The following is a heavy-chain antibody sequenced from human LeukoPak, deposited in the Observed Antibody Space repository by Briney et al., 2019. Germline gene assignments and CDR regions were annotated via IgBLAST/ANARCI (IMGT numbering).Heavy chain of an antibody. CDR1: GFTFSDAW. CDR3: AKDGGDYVWGSYRRKYYFDY. CDR2: MKSRGSGGTT. J-gene: IGHJ4*02. V-gene: IGHV3-15*01. D-gene: IGHD3-16*02. Sequence: GGSLRLSCEGSGFTFSDAWMNWVRQAPGKGLEWVGRMKSRGSGGTTDYAAPVKGRFTISRDNSKNTLYLQMYSLRAEDTAVYYCAKDGGDYVWGSYRRKYYFDYWGQGTLVTVSS.